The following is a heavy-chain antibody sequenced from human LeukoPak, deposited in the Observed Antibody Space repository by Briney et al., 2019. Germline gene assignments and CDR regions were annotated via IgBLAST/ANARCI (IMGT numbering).Heavy chain of an antibody. Sequence: GRSLRLSCAAPGFSFSNYGMHWVRQAPGKGLEWVAVIWYDGSNKYYADSVKGRFTISRDNSKNTLYLQVNSLRAEDTAVYYCARDGSSHIDYWGQGTLVIVSS. V-gene: IGHV3-33*01. J-gene: IGHJ4*02. CDR3: ARDGSSHIDY. CDR2: IWYDGSNK. CDR1: GFSFSNYG.